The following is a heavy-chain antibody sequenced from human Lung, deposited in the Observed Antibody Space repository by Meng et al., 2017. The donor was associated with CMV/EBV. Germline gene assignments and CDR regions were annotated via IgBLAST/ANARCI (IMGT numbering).Heavy chain of an antibody. V-gene: IGHV1-69*10. Sequence: SVNVSCKASGGTFSSYTISWVRQAPGQGLEWMGGIIPILGIADYAQNFQGRVTITADKSTSTAYMDLSSLRSEDTAVYYCARVKDYGSGSYSPGGTFDIWGQGTXVTVSS. J-gene: IGHJ3*02. D-gene: IGHD3-10*01. CDR3: ARVKDYGSGSYSPGGTFDI. CDR2: IIPILGIA. CDR1: GGTFSSYT.